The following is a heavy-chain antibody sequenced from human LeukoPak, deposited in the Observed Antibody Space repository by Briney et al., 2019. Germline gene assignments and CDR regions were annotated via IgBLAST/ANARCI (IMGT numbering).Heavy chain of an antibody. Sequence: SETLSLTCAVYGGSFSGYCWSWIRQPPGKGLEWIGEINHSGSTNYNPSLKSRVTISVDTSKNQFSLKLSSVTAADTAVYYCARGGMAAAGTDFDYWGQGTLVTVSS. CDR1: GGSFSGYC. CDR2: INHSGST. J-gene: IGHJ4*02. V-gene: IGHV4-34*01. CDR3: ARGGMAAAGTDFDY. D-gene: IGHD6-13*01.